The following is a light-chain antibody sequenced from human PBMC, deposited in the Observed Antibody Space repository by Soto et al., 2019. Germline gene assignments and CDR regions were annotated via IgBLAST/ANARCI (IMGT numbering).Light chain of an antibody. CDR2: EVS. J-gene: IGLJ1*01. CDR1: SSDVGGYNY. V-gene: IGLV2-14*01. CDR3: SSQTTYNTRV. Sequence: QSALTQPASVSGSPGQSIAISCTGTSSDVGGYNYVSWYQQHPDKAPKLIIHEVSNRPSGVSDRFSGSKSGNTASLSISGLQADDEADYYCSSQTTYNTRVFVSGTKVNVL.